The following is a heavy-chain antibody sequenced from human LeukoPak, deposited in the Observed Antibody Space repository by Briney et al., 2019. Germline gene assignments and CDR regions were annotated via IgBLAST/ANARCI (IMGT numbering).Heavy chain of an antibody. CDR1: GFTFRDYY. CDR2: ISSSSSYT. D-gene: IGHD4-17*01. CDR3: ARAGDYLHYYYYYGMDV. Sequence: GGSLRLSCAASGFTFRDYYMSWIRQAPGKGLEWVSYISSSSSYTNYADSVKGRFTISRDNAKNSLYLQMNSLRAEDTAVYYCARAGDYLHYYYYYGMDVWGKGTTVTVSS. J-gene: IGHJ6*04. V-gene: IGHV3-11*06.